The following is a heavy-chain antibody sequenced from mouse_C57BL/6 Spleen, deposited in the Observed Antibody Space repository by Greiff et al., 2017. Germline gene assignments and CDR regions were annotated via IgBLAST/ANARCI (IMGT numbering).Heavy chain of an antibody. CDR2: IWSDGST. J-gene: IGHJ4*01. D-gene: IGHD2-5*01. CDR3: ARHDSNYGYAMDY. Sequence: VQRVESGPGLVAPSQSLSITCTVSGFSLTSYGVHWVRQPPGKGLEWLVVIWSDGSTTYNSALKSRLSISKDNSKSQVFLKMNSLQTDDTAMYYCARHDSNYGYAMDYWGQGTSVTVSS. V-gene: IGHV2-6-1*01. CDR1: GFSLTSYG.